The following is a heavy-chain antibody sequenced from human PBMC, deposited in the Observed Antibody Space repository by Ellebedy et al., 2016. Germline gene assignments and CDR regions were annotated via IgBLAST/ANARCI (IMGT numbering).Heavy chain of an antibody. D-gene: IGHD2-15*01. V-gene: IGHV3-33*01. CDR3: ARERWSGGGSLDY. Sequence: GESLKISXAASGFTFSHFGMHWVRQAPGKGLEWVAVIWPDGGNIHYADSVKGRFTISRDNAKNSLYLQMNSLRAEDTAVYYCARERWSGGGSLDYWGQGTLVTVSS. CDR2: IWPDGGNI. CDR1: GFTFSHFG. J-gene: IGHJ4*02.